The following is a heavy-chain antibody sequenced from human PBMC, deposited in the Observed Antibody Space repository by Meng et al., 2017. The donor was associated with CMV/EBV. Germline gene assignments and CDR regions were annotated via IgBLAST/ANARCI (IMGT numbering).Heavy chain of an antibody. CDR3: ARGPSSIAARQYYYYGMDV. Sequence: SVKVSCKASGGTFSSYTISWVRQAPGQGLEWMGRVIPILGIANYAQKFQGRVTITADKSTSTAYMELSSLRSEDTAVYYCARGPSSIAARQYYYYGMDVWGQGTTVTVSS. J-gene: IGHJ6*02. CDR2: VIPILGIA. D-gene: IGHD6-6*01. V-gene: IGHV1-69*02. CDR1: GGTFSSYT.